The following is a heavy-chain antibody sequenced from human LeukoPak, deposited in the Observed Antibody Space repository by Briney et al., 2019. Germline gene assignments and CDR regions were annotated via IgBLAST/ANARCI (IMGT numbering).Heavy chain of an antibody. CDR1: GYTFTSYG. V-gene: IGHV1-18*01. CDR3: ARDRGSLAVADSRTSDY. D-gene: IGHD6-19*01. J-gene: IGHJ4*02. Sequence: ASVKVSCKASGYTFTSYGISWVRQARGQGLEWMGRISTYNGDTNYAQKFQDRVTLTTDTSTSIAYMELGSLRFDDTAMYYCARDRGSLAVADSRTSDYWGQGTLVTVSS. CDR2: ISTYNGDT.